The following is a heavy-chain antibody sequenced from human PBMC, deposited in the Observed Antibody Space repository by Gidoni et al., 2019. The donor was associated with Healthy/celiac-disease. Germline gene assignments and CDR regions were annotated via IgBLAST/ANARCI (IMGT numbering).Heavy chain of an antibody. CDR1: GGSFSGYY. V-gene: IGHV4-34*01. CDR3: ARGPGGVYARVTATLDY. CDR2: INHSGST. D-gene: IGHD2-21*02. J-gene: IGHJ4*02. Sequence: QVQLQQWGAGLLKPSETLSLTCAVYGGSFSGYYWSWIRQPPGKGLEWIGEINHSGSTNYNPSLKSRVTISVDTSKNQFSLKLSSVTAADTAVYYCARGPGGVYARVTATLDYWGQGTLVTVSS.